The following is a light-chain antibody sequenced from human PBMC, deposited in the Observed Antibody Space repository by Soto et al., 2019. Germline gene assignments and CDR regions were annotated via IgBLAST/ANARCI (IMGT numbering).Light chain of an antibody. J-gene: IGLJ2*01. CDR3: YSYTNSSTVL. CDR2: DVS. Sequence: QSVLTQPASVSGSPGQSITISCTGISSDIGGYNYVSWYQQLPGKAPKLMIYDVSNRRSGVSNRFSGSKSGNTASLTISGLQAEDEADYYCYSYTNSSTVLFGGGTKLTVL. CDR1: SSDIGGYNY. V-gene: IGLV2-14*03.